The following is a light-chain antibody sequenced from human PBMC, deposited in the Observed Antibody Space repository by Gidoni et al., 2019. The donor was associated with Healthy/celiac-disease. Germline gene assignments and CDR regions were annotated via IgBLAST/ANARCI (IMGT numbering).Light chain of an antibody. V-gene: IGKV1-33*01. CDR3: QQYDNLPALT. CDR1: QDISNY. J-gene: IGKJ4*01. Sequence: DSQMTQSPSSLSASVGDRVTITCQARQDISNYLNWYQQKPGKAPKLLIYDASNLETGVPSRFSGSGSGTEFTFTISSLQPEDIATYYCQQYDNLPALTFXGXTKVEIK. CDR2: DAS.